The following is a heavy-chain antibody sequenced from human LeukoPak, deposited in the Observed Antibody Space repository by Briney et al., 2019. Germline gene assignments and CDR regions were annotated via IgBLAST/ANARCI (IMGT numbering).Heavy chain of an antibody. CDR1: GFTFSSQG. V-gene: IGHV3-30*18. CDR2: ISYDGGNK. Sequence: GGSLRLSCAASGFTFSSQGMHWVGQAPGKGLEWVALISYDGGNKYYADSVKGRFTISRDNSKNTLYLQMNSLGAEDTAVYYCVKETDGDYAWGSWGQGTLVTVSS. D-gene: IGHD4-17*01. CDR3: VKETDGDYAWGS. J-gene: IGHJ5*02.